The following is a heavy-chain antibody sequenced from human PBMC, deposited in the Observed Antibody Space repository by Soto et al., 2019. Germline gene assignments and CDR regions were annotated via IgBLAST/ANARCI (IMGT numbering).Heavy chain of an antibody. CDR1: GFTFSSYD. D-gene: IGHD3-10*01. CDR2: MSAGGTKA. J-gene: IGHJ4*02. V-gene: IGHV3-23*01. CDR3: VKGQAPGGDY. Sequence: EVHLLESGGGLVQPGGSLRLSCAVSGFTFSSYDMSWVRQAPGKGLEWVSTMSAGGTKAYYADSVKGRFTISRDNSKNTLYLQMSSLRVDDTAVYYCVKGQAPGGDYWGQGTLVTVSS.